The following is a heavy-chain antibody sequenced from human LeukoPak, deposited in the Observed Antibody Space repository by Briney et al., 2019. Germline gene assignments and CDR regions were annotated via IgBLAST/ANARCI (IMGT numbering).Heavy chain of an antibody. CDR2: IYSGGST. CDR3: ASPYCGGDCDYYYYGMDV. CDR1: GFTVSSNY. D-gene: IGHD2-21*02. V-gene: IGHV3-53*01. Sequence: AGGSLRLSCAASGFTVSSNYMSWVRQAPGKGLEWVSVIYSGGSTYYADSVKGRFTISRDNSKNTLYLQMSSLRAEDTAVYYCASPYCGGDCDYYYYGMDVWGQGTTVTVSS. J-gene: IGHJ6*02.